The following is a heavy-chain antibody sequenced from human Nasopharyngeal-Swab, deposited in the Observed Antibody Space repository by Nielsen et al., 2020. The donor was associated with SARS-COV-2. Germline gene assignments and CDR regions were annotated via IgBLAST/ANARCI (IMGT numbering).Heavy chain of an antibody. Sequence: GESLKISCAASGFTVGSNYMSWVRQAPGKGLEWVSVIYSGGSTYYADSVKGRFTISRDNSKNTLYLQMNSLRAEDTAVYYCAREGGSSGWYYFDYWGQGTLVTVSS. CDR1: GFTVGSNY. CDR2: IYSGGST. CDR3: AREGGSSGWYYFDY. V-gene: IGHV3-53*01. J-gene: IGHJ4*02. D-gene: IGHD6-19*01.